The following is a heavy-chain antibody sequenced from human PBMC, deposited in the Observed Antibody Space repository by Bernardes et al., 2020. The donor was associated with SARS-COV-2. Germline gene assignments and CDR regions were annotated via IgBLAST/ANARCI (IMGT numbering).Heavy chain of an antibody. V-gene: IGHV3-23*01. D-gene: IGHD1-26*01. CDR3: AKDRGANYRYFDV. CDR2: ISESDGST. J-gene: IGHJ2*01. CDR1: GFAFSYYV. Sequence: GGSLRLSCAASGFAFSYYVMSWVRQAPGKGLEWVSSISESDGSTSYADSVKGRFTISRNNSKNTLYLQMNSLRAEVTAIYFCAKDRGANYRYFDVWGRGTLVTVSS.